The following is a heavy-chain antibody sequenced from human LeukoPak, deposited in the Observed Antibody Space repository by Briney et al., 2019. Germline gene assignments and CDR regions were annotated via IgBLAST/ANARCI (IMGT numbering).Heavy chain of an antibody. D-gene: IGHD6-19*01. Sequence: PSETLSLTCTVSGGSISSYYWSWIRQPPGKGLEWIGYFYYSGSTNYNPSLKSRVTISVDTSKNQFSLKLSSVTAADTAVYYCARAQWLAYFDYWGQGTLVTVSS. CDR2: FYYSGST. CDR3: ARAQWLAYFDY. J-gene: IGHJ4*02. V-gene: IGHV4-59*01. CDR1: GGSISSYY.